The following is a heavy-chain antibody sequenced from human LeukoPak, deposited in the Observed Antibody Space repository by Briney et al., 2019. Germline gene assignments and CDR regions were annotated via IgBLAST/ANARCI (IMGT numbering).Heavy chain of an antibody. CDR3: ARVWEYYYGSGSYKTSNGYYFDY. CDR2: INAGNGNT. J-gene: IGHJ4*02. V-gene: IGHV1-3*01. Sequence: ASVKVSCKASGYTFTSYAMHWVRQAPGQRLEWMGWINAGNGNTKYSQKFQGRVTMTTDTSTSTAYMELRSLRSDDTAVYYCARVWEYYYGSGSYKTSNGYYFDYWGQGTLVTVSS. CDR1: GYTFTSYA. D-gene: IGHD3-10*01.